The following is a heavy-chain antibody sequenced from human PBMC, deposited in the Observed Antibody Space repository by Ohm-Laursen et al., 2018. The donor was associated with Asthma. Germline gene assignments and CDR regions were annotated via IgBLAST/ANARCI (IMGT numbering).Heavy chain of an antibody. CDR2: ISYDGSNK. V-gene: IGHV3-30-3*01. Sequence: SLRLSCAASGFTFSSYAMHWVRQAPGKGLEWVAVISYDGSNKYYADSVKGRFTISRDNSKNTLYLQMNSLRAEDTALYYCAKDGSSITIYGMDVWGQGTTVTVSS. J-gene: IGHJ6*02. D-gene: IGHD6-13*01. CDR1: GFTFSSYA. CDR3: AKDGSSITIYGMDV.